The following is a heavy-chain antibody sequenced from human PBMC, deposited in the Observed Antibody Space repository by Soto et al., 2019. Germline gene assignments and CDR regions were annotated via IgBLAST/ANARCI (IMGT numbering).Heavy chain of an antibody. Sequence: EVQLVESGGGLVQPGGSLRLSCAVSGFTFSSYWMHWVRQAPGKGLVWVSRIKTDGSSTNYADSVKGRFTISRDNAKNTRYLQLNSLGAEDTAVYYCARVGSGSYWFDYWGQGTLVTVSS. CDR3: ARVGSGSYWFDY. J-gene: IGHJ4*02. CDR1: GFTFSSYW. D-gene: IGHD1-26*01. CDR2: IKTDGSST. V-gene: IGHV3-74*01.